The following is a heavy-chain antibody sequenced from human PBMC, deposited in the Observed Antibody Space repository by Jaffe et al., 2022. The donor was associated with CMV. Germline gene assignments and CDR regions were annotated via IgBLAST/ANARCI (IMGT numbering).Heavy chain of an antibody. CDR3: AREGRPHYYYYGMDV. CDR1: GYTFTSYY. Sequence: QVQLVQSGAEVKKPGASVKVSCKASGYTFTSYYMHWVRQAPGQGLEWMGIINPSGGSTSYAQKFQGRVTMTRDTSTSTVYMELSSLRSEDTAVYYCAREGRPHYYYYGMDVWGQGTTVTVSS. V-gene: IGHV1-46*01. CDR2: INPSGGST. J-gene: IGHJ6*02. D-gene: IGHD6-25*01.